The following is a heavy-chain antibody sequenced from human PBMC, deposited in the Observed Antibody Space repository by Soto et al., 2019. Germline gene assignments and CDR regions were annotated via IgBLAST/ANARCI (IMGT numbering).Heavy chain of an antibody. J-gene: IGHJ4*02. CDR3: ASILYRLGYCSGGSCDKRERFDY. CDR1: GFTFSSYS. V-gene: IGHV3-7*01. CDR2: IKQDGSEK. Sequence: PGGSLRLSCAASGFTFSSYSMNWVRQAPGKGLEWVANIKQDGSEKYYVDSVKGRFTISRDNAKNSLYLQMNSLRAEDTAVYYCASILYRLGYCSGGSCDKRERFDYWGQGTLVTVSS. D-gene: IGHD2-15*01.